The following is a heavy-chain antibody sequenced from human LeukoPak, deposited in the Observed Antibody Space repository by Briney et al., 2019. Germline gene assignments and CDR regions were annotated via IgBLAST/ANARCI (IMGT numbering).Heavy chain of an antibody. CDR1: GGSISSSSYY. V-gene: IGHV4-39*01. D-gene: IGHD6-13*01. CDR2: IYSTGST. J-gene: IGHJ5*02. Sequence: SETLSLTCTVSGGSISSSSYYWGWIRQPPGKGLEWIGSIYSTGSTYYNPSLKSRVTMSVDTSKNQFSLKLSSVTAADTAVYYCARQLIAAAAYNWFDPWGQGTLVIVSS. CDR3: ARQLIAAAAYNWFDP.